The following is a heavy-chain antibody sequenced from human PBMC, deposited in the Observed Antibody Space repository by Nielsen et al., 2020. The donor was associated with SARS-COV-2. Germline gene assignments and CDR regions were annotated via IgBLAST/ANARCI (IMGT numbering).Heavy chain of an antibody. CDR3: ARMNYCSSTSCYIGYYYYMDV. V-gene: IGHV2-26*01. Sequence: RQAPGKALERLAHIFSNDEKSYSTSLKSRLTISKDTSKSQVVLTMTNMDPVDTATYYCARMNYCSSTSCYIGYYYYMDVWGKGTTVTVSS. CDR2: IFSNDEK. D-gene: IGHD2-2*02. J-gene: IGHJ6*03.